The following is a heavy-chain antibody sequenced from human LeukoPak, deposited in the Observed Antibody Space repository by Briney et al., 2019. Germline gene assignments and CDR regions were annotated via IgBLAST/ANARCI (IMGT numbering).Heavy chain of an antibody. Sequence: WGSLRLSCAASRCTLSTYCRSWVRQAPGKGLEWVANIKQDGSETYYVDSVKGRFTISRDNAKNSLSLQMNSLRAEDTAVYYCARQRGSGCLDYWGQGTLVTVSS. CDR2: IKQDGSET. D-gene: IGHD6-19*01. CDR3: ARQRGSGCLDY. CDR1: RCTLSTYC. J-gene: IGHJ4*02. V-gene: IGHV3-7*01.